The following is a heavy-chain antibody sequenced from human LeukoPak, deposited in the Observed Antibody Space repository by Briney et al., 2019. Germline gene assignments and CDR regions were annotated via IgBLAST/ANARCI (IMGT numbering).Heavy chain of an antibody. J-gene: IGHJ5*01. D-gene: IGHD3-10*01. CDR1: GSSIRTYTH. CDR2: IHHTGNT. V-gene: IGHV4-38-2*02. CDR3: TRQPKSCTPGVFVTGKACWFDS. Sequence: KASETLSLTCTVSGSSIRTYTHWGWIRQPPGKGLEWIASIHHTGNTYYNPSLESRVTISIDTAKNQFSLKLSSVNAADTAVYYCTRQPKSCTPGVFVTGKACWFDSWGQGTLVTVSS.